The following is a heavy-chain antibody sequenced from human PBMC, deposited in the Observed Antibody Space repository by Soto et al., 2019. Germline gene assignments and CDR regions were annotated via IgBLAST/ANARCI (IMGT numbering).Heavy chain of an antibody. D-gene: IGHD2-2*01. J-gene: IGHJ5*02. Sequence: SETLSLTCTVSGGSISSGGYSWSWIRQPPGKGLEWIGYIYHSGSTYYNPSLKSRVTISVDTSKNQFSLKLSSVTAADTAVYYCARLVQLLQGRWFDPWGQGTLVTVSS. CDR3: ARLVQLLQGRWFDP. CDR1: GGSISSGGYS. CDR2: IYHSGST. V-gene: IGHV4-30-2*05.